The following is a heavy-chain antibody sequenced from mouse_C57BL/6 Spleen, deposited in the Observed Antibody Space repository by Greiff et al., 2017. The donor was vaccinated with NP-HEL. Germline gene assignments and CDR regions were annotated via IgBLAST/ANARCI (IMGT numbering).Heavy chain of an antibody. CDR3: ARRDWDKDFDY. D-gene: IGHD4-1*01. J-gene: IGHJ2*01. Sequence: VQLQESGAELVKPGASVKISCKASGYAFSSYWMNWVKQRPGKGLEWIGQIYPGDGDTNYNGKFKGKATLTADKSSSTAYMQLSSLTSEDSAVYFCARRDWDKDFDYWGQGTTLTVSS. V-gene: IGHV1-80*01. CDR2: IYPGDGDT. CDR1: GYAFSSYW.